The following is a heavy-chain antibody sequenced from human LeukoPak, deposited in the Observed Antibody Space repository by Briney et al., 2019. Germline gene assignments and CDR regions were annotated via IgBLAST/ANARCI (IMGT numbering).Heavy chain of an antibody. CDR1: GGSISSGDYY. V-gene: IGHV4-30-4*01. CDR2: IYYSGST. CDR3: ARAGAWQIDP. Sequence: SETLSLTCTVSGGSISSGDYYWSWIRQPPGKGLEWIGYIYYSGSTNYNPSLKSRVTISVDTSKNQFSLKLSSVTAADTAEYYCARAGAWQIDPWGQGTLVTVSS. D-gene: IGHD3-10*01. J-gene: IGHJ5*02.